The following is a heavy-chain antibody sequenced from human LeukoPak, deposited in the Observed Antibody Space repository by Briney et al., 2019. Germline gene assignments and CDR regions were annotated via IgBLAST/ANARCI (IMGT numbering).Heavy chain of an antibody. J-gene: IGHJ4*02. Sequence: ASVTVSFKASGYTFTGYYMHWVRQAPGQGLEGMGWINPNSGGTNYAQKFQGRVTMTRDTSISTAYMELSRLRSDDTAVYYCARDSSGWYLFDYWGQGSLVTVSS. CDR3: ARDSSGWYLFDY. CDR1: GYTFTGYY. CDR2: INPNSGGT. V-gene: IGHV1-2*02. D-gene: IGHD6-19*01.